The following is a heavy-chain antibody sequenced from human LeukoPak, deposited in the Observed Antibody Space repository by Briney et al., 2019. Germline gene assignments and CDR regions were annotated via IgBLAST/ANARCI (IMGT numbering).Heavy chain of an antibody. CDR1: GGSFSGYY. CDR3: AIEYSSSWNFDY. J-gene: IGHJ4*02. Sequence: PSETLSLTCAVYGGSFSGYYWSWIRQPPGKGLEWIGEINHSGSTYYNPSLKSRVTISVDTSKNQFSLKLSSVTAADTAVYYCAIEYSSSWNFDYWGQGTLVTVSS. D-gene: IGHD6-6*01. V-gene: IGHV4-34*01. CDR2: INHSGST.